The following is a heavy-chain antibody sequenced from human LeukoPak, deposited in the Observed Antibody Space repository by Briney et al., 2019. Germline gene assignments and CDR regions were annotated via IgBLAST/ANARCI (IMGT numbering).Heavy chain of an antibody. CDR3: TTEGDYGDYYDY. V-gene: IGHV3-15*01. Sequence: GGSLRLSCAASGFTFSNAWMSWVRQAPGKGLEWVGRIKSKTDGGTTDYAAPVKGRFTISRDDSKNTLYLQMYSLKTEDTAVYYCTTEGDYGDYYDYWGQGTLVTVSS. J-gene: IGHJ4*02. CDR1: GFTFSNAW. CDR2: IKSKTDGGTT. D-gene: IGHD4-17*01.